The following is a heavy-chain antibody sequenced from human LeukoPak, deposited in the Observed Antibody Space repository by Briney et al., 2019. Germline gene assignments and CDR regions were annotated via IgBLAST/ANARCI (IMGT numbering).Heavy chain of an antibody. CDR2: IIPIFGTA. J-gene: IGHJ6*03. V-gene: IGHV1-69*13. D-gene: IGHD5-18*01. CDR3: ARNTAMVYYYYYYMDV. CDR1: GGTFSSYA. Sequence: SVKVSCKASGGTFSSYAISWVRQAPGQGLEWMGGIIPIFGTANYAQKFQGRVTITADESTSTAYMELSSLRSEDTAVYYCARNTAMVYYYYYYMDVWGKGTTVTVSS.